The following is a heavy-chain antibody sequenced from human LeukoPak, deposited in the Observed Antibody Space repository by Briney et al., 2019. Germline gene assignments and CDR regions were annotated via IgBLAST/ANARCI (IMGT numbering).Heavy chain of an antibody. D-gene: IGHD3-9*01. V-gene: IGHV3-74*01. CDR2: IKSDGSRT. J-gene: IGHJ4*02. Sequence: GGSLRLSCAASGFTFSNYWMHWVRQAPGKGLVWVSRIKSDGSRTDYADSVKGRFTISRDNAKNSLYLQMNSLRAEDTAVYYCARDPRFLTGYYLYYFDYWGQGTLVTVSS. CDR3: ARDPRFLTGYYLYYFDY. CDR1: GFTFSNYW.